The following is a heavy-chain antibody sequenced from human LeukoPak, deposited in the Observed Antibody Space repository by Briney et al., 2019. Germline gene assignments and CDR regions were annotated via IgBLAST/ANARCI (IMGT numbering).Heavy chain of an antibody. CDR3: AREGGGDYRNFDY. J-gene: IGHJ4*02. CDR1: GYSISSGYY. D-gene: IGHD4-17*01. V-gene: IGHV4-38-2*02. Sequence: SETLSLTCTVSGYSISSGYYWGWIRQPPGKGLEWIGSIYHSGSTYYNPSLKSRVTISVDTSKNQFSLKLSSVTAADTAVYYCAREGGGDYRNFDYWGQGTLVTVSS. CDR2: IYHSGST.